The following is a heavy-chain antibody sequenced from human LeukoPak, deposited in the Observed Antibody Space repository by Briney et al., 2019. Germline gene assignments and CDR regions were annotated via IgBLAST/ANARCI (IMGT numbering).Heavy chain of an antibody. V-gene: IGHV1-8*01. Sequence: ASVKVSCKASGYTFTSYDISWVRQATGQGLEWMGWMNPNSGNTGYAQKFQGRVTMTRNTSISTAYMELSSLRSEDTAVYYCARAPSKVVVPAARIDYWGQGTLVTVSS. D-gene: IGHD2-2*01. CDR1: GYTFTSYD. CDR2: MNPNSGNT. J-gene: IGHJ4*02. CDR3: ARAPSKVVVPAARIDY.